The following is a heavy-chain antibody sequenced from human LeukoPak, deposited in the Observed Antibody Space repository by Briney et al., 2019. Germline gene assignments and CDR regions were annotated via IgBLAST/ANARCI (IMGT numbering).Heavy chain of an antibody. J-gene: IGHJ4*02. V-gene: IGHV4-31*03. D-gene: IGHD2-15*01. CDR2: IYYTGTT. Sequence: SQTLSLTCTVSGVSISSGAHYWSWVRQHPGEGLEWIGYIYYTGTTYYNPSLTSRVTISVDTSKNQFSLKLSSVTAADTAVYYCATKRSGVSWYDYWGQGTLVTVSS. CDR1: GVSISSGAHY. CDR3: ATKRSGVSWYDY.